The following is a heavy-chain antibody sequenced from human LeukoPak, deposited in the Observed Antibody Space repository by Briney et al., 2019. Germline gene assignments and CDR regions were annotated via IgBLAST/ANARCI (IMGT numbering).Heavy chain of an antibody. V-gene: IGHV2-5*02. D-gene: IGHD2-2*02. CDR1: GFSLTTSGVG. Sequence: SGPTLVKPTQPLTLTCSFSGFSLTTSGVGVGWIRQPPGKDLEWLGMIYWDDDKRYSPSLRSRLTFTKDLSAKQVVLTMTNMDSEDTATYYCVHAYPRVSWFDPWGQGILVTVSS. J-gene: IGHJ5*02. CDR3: VHAYPRVSWFDP. CDR2: IYWDDDK.